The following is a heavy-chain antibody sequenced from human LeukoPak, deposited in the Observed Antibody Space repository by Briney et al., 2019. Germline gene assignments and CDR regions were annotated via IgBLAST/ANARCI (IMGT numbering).Heavy chain of an antibody. CDR2: INPNSGGT. CDR1: GYTFTGYY. Sequence: ASVKVSCKASGYTFTGYYMHWVRQAPGQGLEWMGWINPNSGGTNYAQKFQGRVTMTRDTSISTAYMELSSLRSEDTAVYYCATGPIVVVTHDAFDIWGQGTMVTVSS. D-gene: IGHD3-22*01. CDR3: ATGPIVVVTHDAFDI. J-gene: IGHJ3*02. V-gene: IGHV1-2*02.